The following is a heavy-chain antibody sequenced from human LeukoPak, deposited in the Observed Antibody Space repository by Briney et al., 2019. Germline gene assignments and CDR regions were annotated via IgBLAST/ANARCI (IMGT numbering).Heavy chain of an antibody. D-gene: IGHD3-10*01. V-gene: IGHV1-18*01. CDR3: ARDRPLLWFGEDYYGMDV. CDR1: GYTFTSYG. CDR2: ISAYNGNT. Sequence: ASVKVSCKASGYTFTSYGISWVRQAPGQGLEWMGWISAYNGNTNYAQKLQGRVTMTTDTSTSTAYMELRSLRSDDTAVYYCARDRPLLWFGEDYYGMDVWGQGTTVTVSS. J-gene: IGHJ6*02.